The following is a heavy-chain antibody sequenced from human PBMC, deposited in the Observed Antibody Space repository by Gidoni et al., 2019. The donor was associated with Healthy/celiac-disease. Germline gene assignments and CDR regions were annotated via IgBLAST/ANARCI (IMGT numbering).Heavy chain of an antibody. J-gene: IGHJ5*02. CDR1: GYTFTSSY. CDR2: INPSGGST. V-gene: IGHV1-46*01. Sequence: QVQLVQSGAEVKTPGASVKVSCKASGYTFTSSYMPWVRQAPGQGLEWMGIINPSGGSTSYAQKFQGRVTMTRDTSTSTVYMELSSLRSEDTAVYYCARDSAPSYSSGGLGFDPWGQGTLVTVSS. CDR3: ARDSAPSYSSGGLGFDP. D-gene: IGHD6-19*01.